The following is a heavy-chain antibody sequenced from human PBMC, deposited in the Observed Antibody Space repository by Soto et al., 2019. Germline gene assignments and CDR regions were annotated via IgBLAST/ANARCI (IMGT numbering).Heavy chain of an antibody. D-gene: IGHD3-16*01. CDR2: ISAYNGNT. Sequence: QVQLVQSGAEVKKPGASVKVSCKASGYTFTSYGISWVRQAPGQGLEWMGWISAYNGNTNYAQKPQXXVTMPRDTSTSTAYMELRSLRSDDTAVYYCARDAQGVFLHYWGQGTLVTVSS. CDR1: GYTFTSYG. J-gene: IGHJ4*02. CDR3: ARDAQGVFLHY. V-gene: IGHV1-18*01.